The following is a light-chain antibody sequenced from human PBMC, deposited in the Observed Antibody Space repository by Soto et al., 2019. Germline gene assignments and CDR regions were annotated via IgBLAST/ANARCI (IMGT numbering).Light chain of an antibody. CDR1: SSDVGSYNL. V-gene: IGLV2-23*01. CDR2: EGS. Sequence: QSVLTQPASVSGSPGQSITISCTGTSSDVGSYNLVSWYQQHPGKAPKLMIYEGSKRPAGVSNRFSGSKSGNTASLTISVLQDEYEADYSCCSYAGSSNVVFGGGTNLTVL. J-gene: IGLJ2*01. CDR3: CSYAGSSNVV.